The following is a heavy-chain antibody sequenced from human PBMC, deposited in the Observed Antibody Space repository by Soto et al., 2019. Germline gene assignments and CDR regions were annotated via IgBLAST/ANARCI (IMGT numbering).Heavy chain of an antibody. CDR3: AREILSSFWFDP. D-gene: IGHD3-9*01. V-gene: IGHV4-34*01. J-gene: IGHJ5*02. CDR2: INHSGST. Sequence: SETLSLTCAVYGGSFSGYYWSWIRQPPGKGLEWIGEINHSGSTNYNPSLKSRVTISVDTSKNQFSLKLSSVTAADTAVYYCAREILSSFWFDPWGQGTLVTVSS. CDR1: GGSFSGYY.